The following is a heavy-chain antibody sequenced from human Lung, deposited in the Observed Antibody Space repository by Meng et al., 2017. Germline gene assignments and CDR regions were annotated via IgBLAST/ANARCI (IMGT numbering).Heavy chain of an antibody. D-gene: IGHD6-13*01. CDR3: ARGRYSSSSAVVDY. CDR2: IWYDGSNK. Sequence: QVQRVEAGGGGVQPGRARRRAGAASGFTFSSYGMHWVRQAPGKGLEWVAVIWYDGSNKYYADSVKGRFTISRDNSKNTLYLQMNSLRAEDTAVYYCARGRYSSSSAVVDYWGQGTLVTVSS. J-gene: IGHJ4*02. V-gene: IGHV3-33*01. CDR1: GFTFSSYG.